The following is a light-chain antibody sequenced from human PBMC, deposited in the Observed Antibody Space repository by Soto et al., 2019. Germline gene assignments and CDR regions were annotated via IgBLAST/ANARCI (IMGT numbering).Light chain of an antibody. V-gene: IGLV1-36*01. CDR2: YDD. J-gene: IGLJ3*02. Sequence: QSVLTQPPSVSEAPRQRVTISCSGSRSNVGDNAVNWYQQLPGKAPKLLIYYDDLLTSGVSDRFSGSKSGTSASLAISGLQSEDEGDYYCEAWDDSLNGWGFGGGTKLTVL. CDR3: EAWDDSLNGWG. CDR1: RSNVGDNA.